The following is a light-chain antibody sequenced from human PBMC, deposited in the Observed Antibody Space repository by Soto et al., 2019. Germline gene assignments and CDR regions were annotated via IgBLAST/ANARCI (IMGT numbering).Light chain of an antibody. CDR3: QQYNNWPRT. V-gene: IGKV3-15*01. J-gene: IGKJ1*01. Sequence: EIVMTQSPVILSVSPGERATLSCRASQSVGTNLARYQQKPGQAPRLLISGAATRATGIPARFSGRGSGTEFTLTVSSLQSEDFAVYYCQQYNNWPRTFGQGTKVDIK. CDR1: QSVGTN. CDR2: GAA.